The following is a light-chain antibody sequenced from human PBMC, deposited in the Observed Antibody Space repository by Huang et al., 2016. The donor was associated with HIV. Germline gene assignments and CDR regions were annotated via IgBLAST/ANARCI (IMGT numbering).Light chain of an antibody. Sequence: EIVLTQSPATLSLSPGERATLSCRASQSVTSYLAWYQQKPGPAPRPLIYDASNRATGIPARFSGSGSGTDFTLTISSLEPEDFAVYYCQQRSNWPPYTFGQGTKVEIK. J-gene: IGKJ2*01. CDR3: QQRSNWPPYT. CDR2: DAS. CDR1: QSVTSY. V-gene: IGKV3-11*01.